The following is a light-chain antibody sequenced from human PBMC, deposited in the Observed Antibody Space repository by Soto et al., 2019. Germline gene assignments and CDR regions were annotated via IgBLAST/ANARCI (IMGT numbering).Light chain of an antibody. CDR2: WAS. CDR1: QSLLYSSDNRNY. CDR3: HQYYSIPYT. J-gene: IGKJ2*01. V-gene: IGKV4-1*01. Sequence: DIVMTQSPDSLAVSLGGWAAINCKSSQSLLYSSDNRNYLAWYQQKPGQPPKLLIYWASTRESGVPDRFTGSGSATDFTLTITSLQAEDVAVYSCHQYYSIPYTFGQGTKLEIK.